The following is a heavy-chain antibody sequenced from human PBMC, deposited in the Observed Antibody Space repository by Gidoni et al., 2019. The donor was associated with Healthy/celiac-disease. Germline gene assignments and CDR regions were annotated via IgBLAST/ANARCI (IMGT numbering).Heavy chain of an antibody. Sequence: AASGFTFSSYGMHWVRQAPGKGLEWVAVIWYDGSNKYYADSVKGRFTISRDNSKNTLYLQMNSLRAEDTAVYYCARDGYCSSTSCSHNYYYYGMDVWGQGTTVTVSS. CDR1: GFTFSSYG. CDR3: ARDGYCSSTSCSHNYYYYGMDV. CDR2: IWYDGSNK. D-gene: IGHD2-2*03. J-gene: IGHJ6*02. V-gene: IGHV3-33*01.